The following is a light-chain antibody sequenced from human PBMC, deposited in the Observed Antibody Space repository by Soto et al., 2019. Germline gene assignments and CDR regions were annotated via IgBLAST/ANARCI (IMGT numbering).Light chain of an antibody. CDR3: SAWDDSLKGV. Sequence: QTVLTQPPSACGTPGQRVTISCSGSSSNFGSNTVNWYQQLPGTAPKLLIYSNNQRPSGVPDRFSGSKSGTSASLAISGLQSEDEADYYCSAWDDSLKGVFGGGTKLTVL. V-gene: IGLV1-44*01. J-gene: IGLJ2*01. CDR1: SSNFGSNT. CDR2: SNN.